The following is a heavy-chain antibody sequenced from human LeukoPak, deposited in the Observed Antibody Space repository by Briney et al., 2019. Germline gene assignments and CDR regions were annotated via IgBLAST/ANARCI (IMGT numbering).Heavy chain of an antibody. CDR1: GYTFTSYD. CDR3: ARGYDYLYAEYFQH. D-gene: IGHD4-11*01. Sequence: ASVKVSCKASGYTFTSYDINWVRQATGQGLEWMGWMNPNSGNTGYARKFQGRVTMTRNTSIGTAYMELSSLRSEDTAVYYCARGYDYLYAEYFQHWGQGTLVTVSS. V-gene: IGHV1-8*01. J-gene: IGHJ1*01. CDR2: MNPNSGNT.